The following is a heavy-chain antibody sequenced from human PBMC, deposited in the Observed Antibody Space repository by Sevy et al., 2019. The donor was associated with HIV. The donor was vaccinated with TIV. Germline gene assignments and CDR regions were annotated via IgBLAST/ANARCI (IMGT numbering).Heavy chain of an antibody. V-gene: IGHV3-7*03. CDR2: IKQDGSEK. CDR1: GFTFSSYW. CDR3: ASSKGIVGAMYYYYGMDV. Sequence: GGSLRLSCAASGFTFSSYWMSWVRQAPGKGLEWVANIKQDGSEKYYVDSVKGRFNISRDNAKNSLYLQMNSLRAEDTAVYYCASSKGIVGAMYYYYGMDVWGQGTTVTVSS. D-gene: IGHD1-26*01. J-gene: IGHJ6*02.